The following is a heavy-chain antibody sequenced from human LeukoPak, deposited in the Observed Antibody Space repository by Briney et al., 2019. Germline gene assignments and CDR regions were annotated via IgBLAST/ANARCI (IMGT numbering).Heavy chain of an antibody. Sequence: SETLSLTCTVSGGSISSGGHYWGWIRQQPGKGLEWIGYIYYRGTTYYNPSLKSRVSISLDTSKNQVSLKLTSVAAADTAVYYCARGADYGGNSVPFDYWGQGTLVTVSS. CDR3: ARGADYGGNSVPFDY. CDR2: IYYRGTT. CDR1: GGSISSGGHY. V-gene: IGHV4-31*03. D-gene: IGHD4-23*01. J-gene: IGHJ4*02.